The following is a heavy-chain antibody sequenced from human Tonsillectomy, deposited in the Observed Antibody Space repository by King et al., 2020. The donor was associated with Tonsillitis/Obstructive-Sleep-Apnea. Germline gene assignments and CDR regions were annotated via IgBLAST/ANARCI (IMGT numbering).Heavy chain of an antibody. CDR2: IWYDASNK. CDR3: GRDIWYGETSRAIDH. J-gene: IGHJ4*02. D-gene: IGHD3-10*01. Sequence: VQLVESGGGVVQPGRSLRLSCAASGFTFTTYGFHWVRKAPGKGLEWVAVIWYDASNKYYSDSVKGRFTISRDNSENTRYLQMNSLRAADTAVYCCGRDIWYGETSRAIDHWGQGTLVTVSS. CDR1: GFTFTTYG. V-gene: IGHV3-33*01.